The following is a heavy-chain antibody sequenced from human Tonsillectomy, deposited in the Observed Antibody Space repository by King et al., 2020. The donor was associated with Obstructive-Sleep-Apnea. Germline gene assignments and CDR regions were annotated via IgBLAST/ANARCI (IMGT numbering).Heavy chain of an antibody. CDR1: GFIVTSYN. CDR3: TRDISGGEDV. J-gene: IGHJ6*02. CDR2: MSSIVSYV. D-gene: IGHD3-10*01. Sequence: VQLVESGGGLVKPGGSLRFSCKASGFIVTSYNMNWVRQAPGKGVECVSFMSSIVSYVYYADSVKCRFTISRDNTKNSLYLQMNSLRAEDAAVYYCTRDISGGEDVWGQGTTVTVSS. V-gene: IGHV3-21*01.